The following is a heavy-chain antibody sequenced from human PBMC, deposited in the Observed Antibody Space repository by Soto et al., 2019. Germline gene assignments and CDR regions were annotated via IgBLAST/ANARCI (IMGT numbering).Heavy chain of an antibody. CDR3: ATGYCSSTSCFFDY. V-gene: IGHV1-2*02. D-gene: IGHD2-2*01. CDR1: GGTFSSYA. J-gene: IGHJ4*02. CDR2: INPNSGGT. Sequence: GASVKVSCKASGGTFSSYAISWVRQAPGQGLEWMGWINPNSGGTNYAQKFQGRVTMTRDTSISTAYMELSRLRSDDTAVYYCATGYCSSTSCFFDYWGQGTLVTVSS.